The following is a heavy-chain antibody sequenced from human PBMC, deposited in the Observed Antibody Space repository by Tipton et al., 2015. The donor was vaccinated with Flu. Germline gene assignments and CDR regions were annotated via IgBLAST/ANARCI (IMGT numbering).Heavy chain of an antibody. CDR2: IYSDGST. V-gene: IGHV3-53*01. CDR1: GFTVSSNY. Sequence: GSLRLSCAASGFTVSSNYMSWVRQAPGKGLVWVSVIYSDGSTYYADSVKGRFTISRDNSKNTLYLQINSLRAEDTAVYYCARAPPRSYLGAFDIWGQATMVTVSS. D-gene: IGHD1-26*01. CDR3: ARAPPRSYLGAFDI. J-gene: IGHJ3*02.